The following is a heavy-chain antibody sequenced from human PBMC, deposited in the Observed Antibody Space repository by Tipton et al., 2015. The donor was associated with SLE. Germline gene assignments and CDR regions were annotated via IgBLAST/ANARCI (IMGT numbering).Heavy chain of an antibody. CDR1: GFTFSNYG. Sequence: SLRLSCTASGFTFSNYGMHWVRQAPGKGLEWVAFIRYDGSNKYDADSVTGRFSISRDNSKNTLYLQMNSLRAEDTAVYYCARDGGYFDYWGQGTLVTVSS. CDR2: IRYDGSNK. V-gene: IGHV3-30*02. D-gene: IGHD3-16*01. CDR3: ARDGGYFDY. J-gene: IGHJ4*02.